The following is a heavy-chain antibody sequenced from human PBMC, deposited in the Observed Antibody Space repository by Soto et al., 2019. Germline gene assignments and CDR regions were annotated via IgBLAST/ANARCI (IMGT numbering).Heavy chain of an antibody. D-gene: IGHD2-15*01. Sequence: ASVKVSCQASGYISTNYAIHWARQAPGQRLEWMGWINTDSGNTKYSQKFQGRVTLTRDTSASTAYMDLSSLRSEDTAVYYCARAGAASPFGMDVWGQGTTVTVYS. CDR1: GYISTNYA. V-gene: IGHV1-3*04. J-gene: IGHJ6*02. CDR2: INTDSGNT. CDR3: ARAGAASPFGMDV.